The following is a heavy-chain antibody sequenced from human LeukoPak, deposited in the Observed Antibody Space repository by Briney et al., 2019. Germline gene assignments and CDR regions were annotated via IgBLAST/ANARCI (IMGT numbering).Heavy chain of an antibody. V-gene: IGHV4-38-2*01. D-gene: IGHD2-2*01. CDR2: IYHSGST. CDR1: GYSISSGYY. Sequence: PSETLSLTCAASGYSISSGYYWGWIRQPPGKGLEWIGSIYHSGSTYYNPSLKSRVTISVDTSKNQFSLKLSSVTAADTAVYYCARQGYCSSTSCYGPHNFDYWGQGTLVTVSS. J-gene: IGHJ4*02. CDR3: ARQGYCSSTSCYGPHNFDY.